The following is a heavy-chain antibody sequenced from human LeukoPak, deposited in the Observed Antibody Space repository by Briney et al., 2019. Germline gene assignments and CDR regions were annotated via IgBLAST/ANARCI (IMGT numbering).Heavy chain of an antibody. D-gene: IGHD3-3*01. J-gene: IGHJ4*02. Sequence: PGGSLRLSCAASGFTFNNYAMSWVRQAPGQGLEWVSSISDSGAGTYFADSVKGRFIISRDNSKNTLYLQMSSLRADDTAVYYCAKRQRITLFGVNTDYFDYWGQGTLVTVSS. CDR2: ISDSGAGT. CDR1: GFTFNNYA. V-gene: IGHV3-23*01. CDR3: AKRQRITLFGVNTDYFDY.